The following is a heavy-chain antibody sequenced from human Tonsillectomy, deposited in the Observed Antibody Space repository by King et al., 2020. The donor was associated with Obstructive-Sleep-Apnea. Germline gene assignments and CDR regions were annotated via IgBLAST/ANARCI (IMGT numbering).Heavy chain of an antibody. D-gene: IGHD3-10*01. CDR3: VRYYYGSGSYFVMDV. CDR2: ISGSGGST. Sequence: VQLVESGGGLVQPGGSLRLSCAASGFTFSSYAMSWVRQAPGKGLEWVSAISGSGGSTYYADSVTGRFTISRDNSKNTLYLQMNSLRAEDTAVYYCVRYYYGSGSYFVMDVWGQGTTVTVSS. J-gene: IGHJ6*02. V-gene: IGHV3-23*04. CDR1: GFTFSSYA.